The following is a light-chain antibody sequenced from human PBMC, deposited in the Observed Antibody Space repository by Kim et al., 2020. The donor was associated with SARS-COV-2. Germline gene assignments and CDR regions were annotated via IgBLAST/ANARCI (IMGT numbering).Light chain of an antibody. CDR3: LQHNTYPIT. CDR1: QGIRND. Sequence: ASRGDRVTIPGRASQGIRNDLAWYQQNPGRAPKLLIYAASSLQSGVPSRFSGSGSGTDFTLTISSLQPEDFATYFCLQHNTYPITFGQGTRLEIK. J-gene: IGKJ5*01. V-gene: IGKV1-17*01. CDR2: AAS.